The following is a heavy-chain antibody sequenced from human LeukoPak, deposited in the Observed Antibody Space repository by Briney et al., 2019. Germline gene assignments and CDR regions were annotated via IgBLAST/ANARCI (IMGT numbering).Heavy chain of an antibody. Sequence: GGSLRLSCAASGFTFSSYWMHWVRQAPGKGLVWVSRINSDGSSASYADSVKGRFTISRDNAKNTLYLQMNSLRAEDTAVYYCARDHSAAAGDFDYWGQGTLVTVSS. D-gene: IGHD6-13*01. CDR1: GFTFSSYW. CDR3: ARDHSAAAGDFDY. CDR2: INSDGSSA. J-gene: IGHJ4*02. V-gene: IGHV3-74*01.